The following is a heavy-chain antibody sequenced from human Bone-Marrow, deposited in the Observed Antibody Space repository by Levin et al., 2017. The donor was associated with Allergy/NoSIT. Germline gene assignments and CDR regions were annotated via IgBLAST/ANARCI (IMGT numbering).Heavy chain of an antibody. D-gene: IGHD2-2*02. V-gene: IGHV3-23*01. CDR1: GFTFSSYS. Sequence: GGSLRLSCAASGFTFSSYSMSWVRQAPGKGLEWVSAISPGGGSTYYADSVKGRFTISRDNSKNTLYLQMNSLRGEDTAVYYCAKGCSSTNCYTRRKGDFGMDVWGQGTTVTVSS. J-gene: IGHJ6*02. CDR2: ISPGGGST. CDR3: AKGCSSTNCYTRRKGDFGMDV.